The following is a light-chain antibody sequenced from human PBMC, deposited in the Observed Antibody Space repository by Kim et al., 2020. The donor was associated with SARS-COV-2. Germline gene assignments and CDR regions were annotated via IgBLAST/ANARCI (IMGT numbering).Light chain of an antibody. CDR2: GAS. Sequence: SPGEGATLSCRASQSVSSNLAWYQQKPGQVPRRLSYGASTRATGIPARFRGSGSGTEFTLTISSLQSEDFAVYYCQQYYNWPPITFGQGTRLEIK. CDR3: QQYYNWPPIT. J-gene: IGKJ5*01. V-gene: IGKV3-15*01. CDR1: QSVSSN.